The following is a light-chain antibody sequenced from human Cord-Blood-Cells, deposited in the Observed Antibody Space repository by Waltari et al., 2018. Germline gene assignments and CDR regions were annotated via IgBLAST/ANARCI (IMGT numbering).Light chain of an antibody. J-gene: IGKJ1*01. CDR3: QQYYSTPA. CDR2: WAS. V-gene: IGKV4-1*01. Sequence: IVLTQSPDSLAVSLGERATIHCKSSQRVLYSSNNKNYLAWYQQKPGQPPKLLIYWASTRESGVPDRFSGSWSGTDFTLTISSLQAEDVAVYYCQQYYSTPAFGQGTKLEIK. CDR1: QRVLYSSNNKNY.